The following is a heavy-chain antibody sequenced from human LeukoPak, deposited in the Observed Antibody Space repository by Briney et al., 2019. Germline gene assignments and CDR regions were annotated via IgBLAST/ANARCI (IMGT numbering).Heavy chain of an antibody. CDR2: ISGSGTGT. Sequence: GGSLRLSCAASRFTFKDYAMNWVRQAPGKGLEWVSTISGSGTGTYYVDSVKGRFTISRDNSRNTLHLQMDSLRADDTAVYYCATSYSSSSGPFDSWGQGTLVTVSS. CDR1: RFTFKDYA. V-gene: IGHV3-23*01. CDR3: ATSYSSSSGPFDS. D-gene: IGHD6-6*01. J-gene: IGHJ4*02.